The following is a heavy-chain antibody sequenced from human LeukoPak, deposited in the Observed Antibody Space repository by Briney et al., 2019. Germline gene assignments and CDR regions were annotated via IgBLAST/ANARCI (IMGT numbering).Heavy chain of an antibody. CDR1: GFTVSSNY. CDR2: IYSGGST. V-gene: IGHV3-53*01. Sequence: GGSLRLSCAASGFTVSSNYMSWVRQAPGKGLEWVSVIYSGGSTYYADSVKGRFTISRDNSKNTLYLQMNSLRAEDTAVYYCARVTDGYPADYWGQGTLVTVSS. CDR3: ARVTDGYPADY. D-gene: IGHD6-25*01. J-gene: IGHJ4*02.